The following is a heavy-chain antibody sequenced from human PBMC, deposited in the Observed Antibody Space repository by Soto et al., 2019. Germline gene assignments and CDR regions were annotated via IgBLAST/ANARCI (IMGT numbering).Heavy chain of an antibody. CDR3: AKGGYYSLFDI. V-gene: IGHV3-23*01. J-gene: IGHJ3*02. CDR1: GFPFSSYA. Sequence: EMQLLESGGGLVQPGGSLRLSCVASGFPFSSYAMSWVRQTPEKGLEWVSGISGSGGRTYYADSVKGRFTISRDNSNNTLSLQMHSLRVADTAVYFCAKGGYYSLFDIWGQGTMVTVSA. D-gene: IGHD2-15*01. CDR2: ISGSGGRT.